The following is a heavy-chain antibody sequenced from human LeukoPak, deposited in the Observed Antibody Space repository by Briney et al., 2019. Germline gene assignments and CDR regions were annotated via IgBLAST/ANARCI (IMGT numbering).Heavy chain of an antibody. CDR1: GFTFSSYS. Sequence: GGSLRLSCGVSGFTFSSYSMCWVRQAPGKGLEWVANIKQDGSEKYYVDSVKGRFTISRDNAKNSLYLQMNSLRAEDTAVYYCARVEDYDILTGFDYWGQGTLVTVSS. V-gene: IGHV3-7*01. CDR2: IKQDGSEK. CDR3: ARVEDYDILTGFDY. J-gene: IGHJ4*02. D-gene: IGHD3-9*01.